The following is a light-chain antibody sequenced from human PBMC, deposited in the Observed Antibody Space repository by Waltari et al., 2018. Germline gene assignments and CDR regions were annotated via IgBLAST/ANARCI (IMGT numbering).Light chain of an antibody. CDR2: GAS. J-gene: IGKJ5*01. Sequence: EIVMTQSPATLSVSPGERATLSCRASQRVSSNLAWYQQKPGQAPRSLIFGASSRATGIPGRFSGSGSGTEFTLTISSLQSEDFAVYYCQQYNNWLITFGQGTRLEIK. CDR1: QRVSSN. V-gene: IGKV3-15*01. CDR3: QQYNNWLIT.